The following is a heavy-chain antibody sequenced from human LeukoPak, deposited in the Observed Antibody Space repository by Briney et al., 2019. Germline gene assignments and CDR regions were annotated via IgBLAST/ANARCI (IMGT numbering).Heavy chain of an antibody. Sequence: ASVKVSCKVSGYTLTELSMHWVRQAPGKGLEWMGGFDPEDGETIYAQKFQGRVTMTEDTSTDTAYMELSSLRSEDTAVYYCATGLLWFGDFDYWGQGTLVTVSS. CDR2: FDPEDGET. V-gene: IGHV1-24*01. CDR3: ATGLLWFGDFDY. J-gene: IGHJ4*02. D-gene: IGHD3-10*01. CDR1: GYTLTELS.